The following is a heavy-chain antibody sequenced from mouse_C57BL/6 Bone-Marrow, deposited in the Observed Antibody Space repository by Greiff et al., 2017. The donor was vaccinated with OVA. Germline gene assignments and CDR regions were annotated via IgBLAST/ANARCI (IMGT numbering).Heavy chain of an antibody. V-gene: IGHV14-4*01. J-gene: IGHJ3*01. Sequence: EVQLQQSGAELVRPGASVKLSCTASGFNIKDDYMHWVKQRPEQGLEWIGWIDPENGDTEYASKFQGKATITADTSSNTAYLQLSSLTSEDTAVYYCTTEEAAWFAYWGQGTLVTVSA. CDR2: IDPENGDT. CDR3: TTEEAAWFAY. CDR1: GFNIKDDY.